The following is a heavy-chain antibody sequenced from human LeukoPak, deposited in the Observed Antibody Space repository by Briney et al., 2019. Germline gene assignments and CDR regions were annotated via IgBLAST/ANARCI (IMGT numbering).Heavy chain of an antibody. Sequence: ASVKVSCKASGYTFTSCYMHWVRQAPGQGLEWMGIINPGGGTTTYAQKFQDRVTMTRDTSTSTVYMELSSLRSEDTAVYYCARSLHRRGYSYGDYWGQGTLVTVSS. V-gene: IGHV1-46*01. CDR3: ARSLHRRGYSYGDY. J-gene: IGHJ4*02. CDR1: GYTFTSCY. D-gene: IGHD5-18*01. CDR2: INPGGGTT.